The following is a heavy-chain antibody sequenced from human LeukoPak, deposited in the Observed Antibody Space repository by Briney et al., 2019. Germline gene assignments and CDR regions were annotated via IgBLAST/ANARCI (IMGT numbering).Heavy chain of an antibody. CDR1: GFTFSSYG. D-gene: IGHD3-10*01. CDR2: IRYDGSNK. J-gene: IGHJ4*02. V-gene: IGHV3-30*02. CDR3: AKDRRGRALNYYGSGSPPLY. Sequence: GRSLRLSCAASGFTFSSYGMHWVRQAPGKGLEWVAFIRYDGSNKYYADSVKGRFTISRDNSKNTLYLQMNSLRAEDTAVYYCAKDRRGRALNYYGSGSPPLYWGQGTLVTVSS.